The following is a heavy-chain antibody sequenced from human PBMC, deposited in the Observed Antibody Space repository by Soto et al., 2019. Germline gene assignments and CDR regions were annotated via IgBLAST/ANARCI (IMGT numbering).Heavy chain of an antibody. Sequence: ASVKVSCKAPGYTFTSYDINWVRQATGQGLEWMGWMNPNSGNTGYAQKFQGRVTMTRNTSISTAYMELSSLRSEDTAVYYCARAAGRNYDILTGYYSNYYYYMDVWGKGTTVTVSS. CDR3: ARAAGRNYDILTGYYSNYYYYMDV. J-gene: IGHJ6*03. D-gene: IGHD3-9*01. CDR1: GYTFTSYD. CDR2: MNPNSGNT. V-gene: IGHV1-8*01.